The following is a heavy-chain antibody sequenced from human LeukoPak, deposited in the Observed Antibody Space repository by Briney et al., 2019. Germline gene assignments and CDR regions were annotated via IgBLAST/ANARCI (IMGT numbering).Heavy chain of an antibody. D-gene: IGHD3-3*01. CDR1: GGSISSGDYY. J-gene: IGHJ4*02. CDR3: ARAPIGVVTFFDY. V-gene: IGHV4-30-4*08. CDR2: IYYSGST. Sequence: KASQTLSLTCTVSGGSISSGDYYWSWIRQPPGKGLEWIGYIYYSGSTYYNPSLKSRVTISVDTSKNQFSLKLSSVTAADTAVYYGARAPIGVVTFFDYWGQGTLVTVSS.